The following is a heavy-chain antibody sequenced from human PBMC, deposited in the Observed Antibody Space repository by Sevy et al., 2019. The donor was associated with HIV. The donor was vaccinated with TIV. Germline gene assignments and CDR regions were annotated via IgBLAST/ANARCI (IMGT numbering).Heavy chain of an antibody. CDR1: GYTLTQLS. Sequence: ASVKVSCKVSGYTLTQLSMHWVRQAPGKGLEWMGRFDPEDGETIYAQKFQGRVTMTEDTSTDTAYMELGSLRSEDTAVYYCATTREYYSDSSGYIDYWGQGTLVTVSS. J-gene: IGHJ4*02. CDR3: ATTREYYSDSSGYIDY. D-gene: IGHD3-22*01. CDR2: FDPEDGET. V-gene: IGHV1-24*01.